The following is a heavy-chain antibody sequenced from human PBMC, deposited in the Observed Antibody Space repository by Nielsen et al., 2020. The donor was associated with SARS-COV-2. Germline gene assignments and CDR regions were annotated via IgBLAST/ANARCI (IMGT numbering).Heavy chain of an antibody. D-gene: IGHD5-18*01. CDR1: GGSISSGDYY. CDR3: ARDQLWSSGYMDV. CDR2: IYYSGST. V-gene: IGHV4-30-4*01. Sequence: SETLSLTCTVSGGSISSGDYYWNWVRQPPGKGLEWIGRIYYSGSTYYNPSLKSRVTISVDTSKNQFSLKLSSVTAADTAVYYCARDQLWSSGYMDVWGKGTTVTVSS. J-gene: IGHJ6*03.